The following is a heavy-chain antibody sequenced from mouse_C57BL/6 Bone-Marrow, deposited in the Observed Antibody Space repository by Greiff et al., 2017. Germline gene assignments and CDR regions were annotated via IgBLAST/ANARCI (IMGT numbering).Heavy chain of an antibody. CDR1: GYTFTTYP. Sequence: QVHVKQSGAELVKPGASVKMSCKASGYTFTTYPIEWMKQNHGQSLEWIGNFHPYNDDTKYNEKFKGKATLTVEKSSSTVYLELSRLTSEDSAVYYGARGGNYGGYYFDYWGQGTTLTVSS. J-gene: IGHJ2*01. D-gene: IGHD2-1*01. CDR2: FHPYNDDT. CDR3: ARGGNYGGYYFDY. V-gene: IGHV1-47*01.